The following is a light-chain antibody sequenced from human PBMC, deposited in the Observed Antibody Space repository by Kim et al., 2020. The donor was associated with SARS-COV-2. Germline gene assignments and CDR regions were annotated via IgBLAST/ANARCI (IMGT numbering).Light chain of an antibody. J-gene: IGLJ2*01. CDR3: KSRDISTKVV. V-gene: IGLV3-19*01. Sequence: SSELTQDPAVSVALGQTVRITCQGDSLRSYYASWYQQKPGQAPVLVIYGRNNRPSGMPDRFSGSRSGNTASLTITGAQAEDEADYYCKSRDISTKVVFGG. CDR2: GRN. CDR1: SLRSYY.